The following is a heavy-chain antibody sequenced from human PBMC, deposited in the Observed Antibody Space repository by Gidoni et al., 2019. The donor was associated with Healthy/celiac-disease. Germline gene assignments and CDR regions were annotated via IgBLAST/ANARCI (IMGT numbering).Heavy chain of an antibody. CDR2: IYSGGRT. Sequence: EVQLVETGGGLIQPGGSLRLSCAASGFTVSSNYMSWVRQAPGKGLEWVSVIYSGGRTDYADSVKGRFTISRDNSKNTLYLQMNSLRAEDTAVYYCARVGPGDYGDYGAFDIWGQGTMVTVSS. J-gene: IGHJ3*02. CDR1: GFTVSSNY. D-gene: IGHD4-17*01. V-gene: IGHV3-53*02. CDR3: ARVGPGDYGDYGAFDI.